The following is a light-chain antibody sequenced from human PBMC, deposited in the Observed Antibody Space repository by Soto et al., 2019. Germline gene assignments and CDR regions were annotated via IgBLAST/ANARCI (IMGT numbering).Light chain of an antibody. J-gene: IGKJ4*01. CDR3: QQYHTWPIT. Sequence: EIVMTQSPATLSVSPGERVALSCRASQSVSSNLAWYQQKAGQAPRLLISGASTGATGIPARFSGSGSGTEFTLTISSLQSEDCAIYYCQQYHTWPITFGGGTKVDIK. CDR1: QSVSSN. CDR2: GAS. V-gene: IGKV3-15*01.